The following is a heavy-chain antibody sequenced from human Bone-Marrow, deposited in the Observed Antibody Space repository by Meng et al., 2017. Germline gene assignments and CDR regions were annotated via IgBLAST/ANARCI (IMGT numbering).Heavy chain of an antibody. CDR1: GFTFSNFW. J-gene: IGHJ4*02. CDR2: INSDGSST. CDR3: ARQSGGDFYDT. D-gene: IGHD2-21*02. Sequence: GESLKISCAASGFTFSNFWMHWVRQAPGKGLVWVSRINSDGSSTNYADSVKGRFTISRDNAKNTLFLQMNSLRVEDTSVYYCARQSGGDFYDTWGQGTLVTVSS. V-gene: IGHV3-74*01.